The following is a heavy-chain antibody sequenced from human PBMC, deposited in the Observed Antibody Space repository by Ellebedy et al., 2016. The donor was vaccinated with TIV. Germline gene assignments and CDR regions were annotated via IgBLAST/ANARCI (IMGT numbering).Heavy chain of an antibody. V-gene: IGHV3-21*04. Sequence: PGGSLRLSCEASGFAFSGAFSGYCMNWVRQAPGKGLEWVSSIGASQNDMYYTDSVKGRFSISRDNSKNTVYLQMNSLRAEDTAVYFCAKEYQYGSSGYFSCFDYWGQGTLVTASS. D-gene: IGHD3-22*01. J-gene: IGHJ4*02. CDR2: IGASQNDM. CDR1: GFAFSGAFSGYC. CDR3: AKEYQYGSSGYFSCFDY.